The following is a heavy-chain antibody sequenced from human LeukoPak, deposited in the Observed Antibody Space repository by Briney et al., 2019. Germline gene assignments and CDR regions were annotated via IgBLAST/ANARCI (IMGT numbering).Heavy chain of an antibody. Sequence: SETLSLTCTVSGGSISSYYWSWIRQPPGKGLEWIGYIYYSGSTNYNPSLKSRLTISVDTSNNQFSLKLSSVTAADTAVYYCARFVAVAHAFDIWGQGTMVTVSS. J-gene: IGHJ3*02. V-gene: IGHV4-59*01. D-gene: IGHD6-19*01. CDR1: GGSISSYY. CDR3: ARFVAVAHAFDI. CDR2: IYYSGST.